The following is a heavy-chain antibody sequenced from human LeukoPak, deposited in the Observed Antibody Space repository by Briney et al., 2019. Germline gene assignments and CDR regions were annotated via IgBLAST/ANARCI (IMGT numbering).Heavy chain of an antibody. CDR3: ARGGGAYDSSGYALDY. J-gene: IGHJ4*02. Sequence: SVKVSCKVSGGTLGTYAFSWLQRPPGQGLEWWGRISPIFGTANYAQKFQGRVTITTDESTSTAYMELSSLRSEDTAVYYCARGGGAYDSSGYALDYWGQGTLVTVSS. V-gene: IGHV1-69*05. D-gene: IGHD3-22*01. CDR2: ISPIFGTA. CDR1: GGTLGTYA.